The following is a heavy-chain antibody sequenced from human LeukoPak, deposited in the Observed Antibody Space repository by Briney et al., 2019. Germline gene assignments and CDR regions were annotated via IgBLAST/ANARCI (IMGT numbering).Heavy chain of an antibody. CDR3: ARSPLPYIEVLPAAFNFDY. CDR2: ISANDGNT. CDR1: GYTFTNFG. Sequence: ASVKVSWKASGYTFTNFGINWVRQAPGQGLEWLGWISANDGNTNYAQNFQGRVVMTTDTSTSTAYMELRGLRSDDTAVYYCARSPLPYIEVLPAAFNFDYWGQGTLVTVSS. V-gene: IGHV1-18*01. D-gene: IGHD2-2*01. J-gene: IGHJ4*02.